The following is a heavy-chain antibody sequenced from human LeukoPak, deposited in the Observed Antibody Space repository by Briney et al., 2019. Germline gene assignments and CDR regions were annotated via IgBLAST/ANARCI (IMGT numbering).Heavy chain of an antibody. Sequence: GGSLRLSCTASGFTLSNFAMHWVRQSPDKGLQYVSAISTNGSRTFYAGSVRGRFTISRDNSKNTLYLQMGSLRAEDMAVYYCARARRGYYYYYMDVWGKGTTVTISS. CDR3: ARARRGYYYYYMDV. CDR1: GFTLSNFA. CDR2: ISTNGSRT. J-gene: IGHJ6*03. V-gene: IGHV3-64*02.